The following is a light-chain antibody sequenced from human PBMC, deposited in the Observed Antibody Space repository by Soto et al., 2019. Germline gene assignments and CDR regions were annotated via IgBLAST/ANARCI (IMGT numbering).Light chain of an antibody. V-gene: IGKV3-20*01. CDR2: GTS. Sequence: IVLTQSPGTLSLSPGQRATLSCRASQSVXSGNRAWYQQNPGQAPRLLXDGTSNRATGIPDRLTGSGSGTDFTLTIIRLEREDFAVYYCQQYGTSPKTFGQGTKVDIK. CDR3: QQYGTSPKT. J-gene: IGKJ1*01. CDR1: QSVXSGN.